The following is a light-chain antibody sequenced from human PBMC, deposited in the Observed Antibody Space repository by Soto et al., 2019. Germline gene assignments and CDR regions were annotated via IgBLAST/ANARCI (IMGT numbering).Light chain of an antibody. CDR1: QSISSY. Sequence: EIVLTQSPGTLSLSPGERVTLSCRASQSISSYLAWYQQKPGQAPRLLIYGASTRATGIPARFTGSGSGTEFTLTISSLQFDDSAVYYCQQYNNWWTFGQGTKVDIK. V-gene: IGKV3-15*01. CDR2: GAS. CDR3: QQYNNWWT. J-gene: IGKJ1*01.